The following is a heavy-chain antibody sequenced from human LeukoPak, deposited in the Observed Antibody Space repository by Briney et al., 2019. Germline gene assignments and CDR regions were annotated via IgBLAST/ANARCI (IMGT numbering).Heavy chain of an antibody. D-gene: IGHD6-6*01. J-gene: IGHJ4*02. CDR1: GFTFSRYG. V-gene: IGHV3-30*02. CDR3: AKSDYSSSSVLDS. Sequence: GGSLRLSCAASGFTFSRYGIHWVRQAPGKGLERVSFIQYDASNKYYADSVKGRFTISRDNSKNTLFLQMHSLRPEDTAVYYCAKSDYSSSSVLDSWGQGTLVTVSS. CDR2: IQYDASNK.